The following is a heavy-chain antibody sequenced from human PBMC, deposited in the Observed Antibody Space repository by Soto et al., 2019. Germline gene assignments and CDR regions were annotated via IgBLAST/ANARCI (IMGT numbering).Heavy chain of an antibody. CDR3: AKDLEYSGYDHSEDLFDY. D-gene: IGHD5-12*01. CDR2: ISGSGGST. J-gene: IGHJ4*02. Sequence: EVQLLESGGGLVQPGGSLRLSCAASGFTFSSYAMSWVRQAPGKGLEWVSAISGSGGSTYYADSVKGRFTISRDNSKNPLYLQMNSLGAEDTAVYYCAKDLEYSGYDHSEDLFDYWGQGTLVTVSS. CDR1: GFTFSSYA. V-gene: IGHV3-23*01.